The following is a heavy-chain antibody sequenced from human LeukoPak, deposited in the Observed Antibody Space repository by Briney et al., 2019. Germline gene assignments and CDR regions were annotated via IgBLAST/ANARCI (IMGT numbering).Heavy chain of an antibody. D-gene: IGHD1-26*01. J-gene: IGHJ4*02. CDR1: GFTFGGYS. CDR3: ARYILRVGVTFYFDY. Sequence: GGSLRLSCAASGFTFGGYSMSWVRQAPEKGLEWVAMINQDGSETHYVDSVKGRFTISRDNAKNSLYLQMDSLRAEDTAVYYCARYILRVGVTFYFDYWGQGNLVTVSS. V-gene: IGHV3-7*01. CDR2: INQDGSET.